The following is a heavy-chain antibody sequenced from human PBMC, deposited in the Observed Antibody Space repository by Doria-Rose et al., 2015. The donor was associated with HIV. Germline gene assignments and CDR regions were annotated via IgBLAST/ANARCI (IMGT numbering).Heavy chain of an antibody. CDR1: GNRFSTYW. Sequence: ISCQDSGNRFSTYWINWVRRVPGKGLEWMGLIYPEDSDARYSPSFRGQVTISVDKSINTAYLQWNSLQATDTAMYYCAASRYYASGSSYDFWGQGTLVTVS. CDR2: IYPEDSDA. J-gene: IGHJ4*02. CDR3: AASRYYASGSSYDF. V-gene: IGHV5-51*01. D-gene: IGHD3-10*01.